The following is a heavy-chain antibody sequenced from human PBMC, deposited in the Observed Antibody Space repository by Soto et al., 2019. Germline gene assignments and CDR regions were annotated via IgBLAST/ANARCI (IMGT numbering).Heavy chain of an antibody. V-gene: IGHV3-74*01. CDR1: GFTFNIYW. D-gene: IGHD1-26*01. Sequence: EVQLVESGGGLVQPGGSLRLSCAASGFTFNIYWMHWVRQAPGKGLVWVSRINSDASSTNYADSVKGRFTISRDNAKNTRYLQMNSLRVEDTAVYYCARVVRSGSYPYYYYAMDVWGQGTTVTVSS. CDR2: INSDASST. J-gene: IGHJ6*02. CDR3: ARVVRSGSYPYYYYAMDV.